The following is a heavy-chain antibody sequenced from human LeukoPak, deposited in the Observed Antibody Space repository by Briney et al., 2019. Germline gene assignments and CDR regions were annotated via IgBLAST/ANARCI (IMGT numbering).Heavy chain of an antibody. D-gene: IGHD6-19*01. CDR1: GGSISSGAYY. Sequence: SETLSLTCTVSGGSISSGAYYWSWIRQHPGKGLEWIGYIYYSGSPYYNPSLKSRVTISVDTSKNQFSLKLSSVTAADTAVYYCARDGWAPDNRYFDYWGQGVLVIVSS. J-gene: IGHJ4*02. CDR2: IYYSGSP. V-gene: IGHV4-31*03. CDR3: ARDGWAPDNRYFDY.